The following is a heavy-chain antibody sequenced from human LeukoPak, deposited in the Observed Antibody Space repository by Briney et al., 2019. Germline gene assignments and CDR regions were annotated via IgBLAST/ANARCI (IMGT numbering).Heavy chain of an antibody. CDR1: GFTFSSYA. V-gene: IGHV3-23*01. Sequence: PGGSLRLSCAASGFTFSSYAMTWVRQAPGKGLEWISAITGSGARTFYADPVKGRFTVSRDNAKNTLYLQMNSLSAEDAAVYYCARDFRSDFPNWFDPWGRRALVTVSS. CDR2: ITGSGART. CDR3: ARDFRSDFPNWFDP. J-gene: IGHJ5*02. D-gene: IGHD3-3*01.